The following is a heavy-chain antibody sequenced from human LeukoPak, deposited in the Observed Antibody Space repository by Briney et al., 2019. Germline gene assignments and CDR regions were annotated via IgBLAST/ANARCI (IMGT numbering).Heavy chain of an antibody. D-gene: IGHD6-19*01. CDR2: ISSSGSTI. CDR3: ARGPWSSGWHYFDY. CDR1: GFTFSSYE. V-gene: IGHV3-48*03. Sequence: GGSLRLSCAASGFTFSSYEMNWVRQAPGKGLEWVSYISSSGSTIYYADSVKGRFTISRDNAKNSLYLQMNSLRAEDTAVYYCARGPWSSGWHYFDYWGQGTLGTVSS. J-gene: IGHJ4*02.